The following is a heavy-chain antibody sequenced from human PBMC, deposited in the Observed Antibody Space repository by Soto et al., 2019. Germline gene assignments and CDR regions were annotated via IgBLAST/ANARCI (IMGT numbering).Heavy chain of an antibody. CDR2: TSSDENIT. V-gene: IGHV3-64*04. D-gene: IGHD6-13*01. CDR3: GRSWYSSWLCDFDR. CDR1: ECNVGEYC. J-gene: IGHJ4*02. Sequence: FHRVWSKAAECNVGEYCGRWVRQTTGKGLLYVFTTSSDENITYYSDSVKGRFTISRDNSKNTLYLQMSSLRVEDMDFYYCGRSWYSSWLCDFDRWGQGTLVTVSS.